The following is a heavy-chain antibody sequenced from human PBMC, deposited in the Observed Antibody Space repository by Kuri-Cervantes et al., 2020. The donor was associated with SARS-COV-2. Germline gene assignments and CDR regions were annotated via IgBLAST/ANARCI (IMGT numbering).Heavy chain of an antibody. CDR2: MNPNSGNT. Sequence: ASVKVSCKASGYTFTSYDINWVRQATGQGLEWMGWMNPNSGNTGYAQKFQGRVTITRNTSISTAYMELSSLRSEDTAVYYCARDRKGSITIFGVLNYYYYMDVWGKGTTVTVSS. CDR3: ARDRKGSITIFGVLNYYYYMDV. D-gene: IGHD3-3*01. J-gene: IGHJ6*03. CDR1: GYTFTSYD. V-gene: IGHV1-8*03.